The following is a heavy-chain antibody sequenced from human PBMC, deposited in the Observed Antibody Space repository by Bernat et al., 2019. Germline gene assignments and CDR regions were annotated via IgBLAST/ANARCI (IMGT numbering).Heavy chain of an antibody. D-gene: IGHD6-19*01. CDR3: ARTGGVAGNFDS. CDR1: GGSISSSSYY. V-gene: IGHV4-39*01. J-gene: IGHJ4*02. CDR2: IYYSGTT. Sequence: QVHLQMSGPGLVKSSETLSLTCTVSGGSISSSSYYWGWIRQPPGKGLEWIGSIYYSGTTYYNPSLKSRVTISVDTSKNQFSLKLSSVTAADTAVYYCARTGGVAGNFDSWGQGTLVTVSS.